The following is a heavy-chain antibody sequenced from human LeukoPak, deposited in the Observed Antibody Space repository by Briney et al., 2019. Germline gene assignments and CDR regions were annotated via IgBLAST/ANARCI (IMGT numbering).Heavy chain of an antibody. CDR3: AKVGGTGGSYWHFDL. D-gene: IGHD1-1*01. CDR2: ISWGSGSI. J-gene: IGHJ2*01. V-gene: IGHV3-43*01. CDR1: GFTFDDYT. Sequence: GGSLRLSCAASGFTFDDYTMHWVREAPGRGLEWVSLISWGSGSIYFADSVKGRFTTSRDNSRNSLYLQKNSLRPDDSALYYCAKVGGTGGSYWHFDLWGRGTLVTVSS.